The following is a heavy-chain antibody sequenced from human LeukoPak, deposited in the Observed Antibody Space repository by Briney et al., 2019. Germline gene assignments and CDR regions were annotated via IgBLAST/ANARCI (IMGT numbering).Heavy chain of an antibody. CDR3: ARRIAAAAAPYYFGY. CDR2: IWYDGSNK. D-gene: IGHD6-13*01. CDR1: GFTFSSYA. J-gene: IGHJ4*02. V-gene: IGHV3-33*08. Sequence: GGSLRLSCAASGFTFSSYAMNWVRQAPGRGLEWVAVIWYDGSNKYYADSVKGRFTISRDNSKNTLYLQMNSLRAEDTAVYYCARRIAAAAAPYYFGYWGQGTLVTVSS.